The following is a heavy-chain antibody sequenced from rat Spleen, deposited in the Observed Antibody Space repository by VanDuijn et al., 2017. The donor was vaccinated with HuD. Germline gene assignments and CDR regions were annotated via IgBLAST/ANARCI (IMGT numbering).Heavy chain of an antibody. CDR2: ISDDGSTT. CDR3: TRENWKPDY. Sequence: EVQLVESDGGLVQPGRSLKLSCAASGFTFSDFYMAWVRQAPTKGLEWVATISDDGSTTYYRDSVKGRFTISRDNAKRTLYLQMNSLRSEDTATYFCTRENWKPDYWGQGVMVTVSS. CDR1: GFTFSDFY. V-gene: IGHV5-20*01. J-gene: IGHJ2*01. D-gene: IGHD4-2*01.